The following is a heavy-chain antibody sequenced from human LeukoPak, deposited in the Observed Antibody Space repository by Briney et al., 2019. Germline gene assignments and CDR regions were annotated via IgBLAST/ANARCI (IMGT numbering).Heavy chain of an antibody. CDR1: GFTFSSYA. CDR2: ISSNGGST. J-gene: IGHJ4*02. V-gene: IGHV3-64*01. Sequence: PGGSLRLSFAASGFTFSSYAMHWVRQAPGRGLEYVSAISSNGGSTYYANTVKGRFTISRDNSKNTLYLQMGSLRAEDMAVYYCAREKDWGQGTLVTVSS. CDR3: AREKD.